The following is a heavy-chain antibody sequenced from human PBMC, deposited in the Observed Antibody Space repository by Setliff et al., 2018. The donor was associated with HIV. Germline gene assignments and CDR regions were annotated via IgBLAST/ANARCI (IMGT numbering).Heavy chain of an antibody. CDR1: GGSISSDDYY. D-gene: IGHD5-18*01. Sequence: SETLSLTCTVSGGSISSDDYYWNWIRQPPGKGLEWIGYITYSGSAYYNPSLKSRVTISVDTSKNQFSLRLSSVTAADRAVYYCARGGGPDTNFDLWGQGTLVTVSS. V-gene: IGHV4-30-4*08. J-gene: IGHJ4*02. CDR3: ARGGGPDTNFDL. CDR2: ITYSGSA.